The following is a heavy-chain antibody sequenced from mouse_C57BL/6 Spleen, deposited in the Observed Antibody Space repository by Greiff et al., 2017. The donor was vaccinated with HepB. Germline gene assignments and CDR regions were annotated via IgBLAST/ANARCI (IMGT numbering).Heavy chain of an antibody. D-gene: IGHD1-1*01. CDR1: GYTFTSYW. Sequence: VQLQQPGAELVMPGASVKLSCKASGYTFTSYWMHWVKQRPGQGLEWIGEIDPSDSYTNYNQKFKGKSTLTVDKSSSTAYMRLSSLTSEDSAVYYCARGHYGSSYSYWYFDVWGTGTTVTVSS. CDR2: IDPSDSYT. V-gene: IGHV1-69*01. J-gene: IGHJ1*03. CDR3: ARGHYGSSYSYWYFDV.